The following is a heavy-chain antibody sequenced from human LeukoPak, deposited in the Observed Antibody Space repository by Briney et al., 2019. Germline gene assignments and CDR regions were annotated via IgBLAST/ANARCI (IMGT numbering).Heavy chain of an antibody. J-gene: IGHJ3*02. CDR1: GGSISSGGYS. V-gene: IGHV4-30-2*01. Sequence: EASETLSLTCAVSGGSISSGGYSWSWIRQPPGKGLEWIGYIYHSGSTYYNPSLKSRVTISVDRSKNQFSLKLSSVTAADTAVYYCARVDGSGGSDAFDIWGQGTMVTVSS. CDR3: ARVDGSGGSDAFDI. CDR2: IYHSGST. D-gene: IGHD3-10*01.